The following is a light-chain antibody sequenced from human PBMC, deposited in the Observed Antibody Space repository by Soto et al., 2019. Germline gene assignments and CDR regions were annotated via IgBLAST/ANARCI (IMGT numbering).Light chain of an antibody. J-gene: IGKJ1*01. CDR2: DAS. Sequence: EIVLTQSPATLSLSPGERATLSCRASQSVSSYLAWYQQKPGQAPRLLIYDASNRATGIPARFSGSGSGTDFTLTISGLEPEDFAVYFCQQFQSSLRTFGQGTKVDIK. V-gene: IGKV3-11*01. CDR3: QQFQSSLRT. CDR1: QSVSSY.